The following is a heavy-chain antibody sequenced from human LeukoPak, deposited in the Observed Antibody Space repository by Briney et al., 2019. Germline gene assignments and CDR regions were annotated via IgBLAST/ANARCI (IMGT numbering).Heavy chain of an antibody. CDR3: AREGPLYSSSRPADLDY. V-gene: IGHV1-69*04. CDR2: IIPILGVA. D-gene: IGHD6-13*01. Sequence: SVKVSCKASGYTFTSYAISWVRQAPGQGLEWMGRIIPILGVANYAQKFQGRVTITADKSTSTAYMELSSLRSEDTAVYYCAREGPLYSSSRPADLDYWGQGTLVTVSS. J-gene: IGHJ4*02. CDR1: GYTFTSYA.